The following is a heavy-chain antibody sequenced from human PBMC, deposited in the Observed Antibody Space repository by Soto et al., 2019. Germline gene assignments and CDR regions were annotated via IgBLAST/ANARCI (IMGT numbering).Heavy chain of an antibody. Sequence: GASVKVSCKASGYTFTCYGISWVRHAPGQGLEWMGWISAYNGNTNYAQKLQGRVTMTTDTSTSTAYMELRSLRSDDTAVYYCARSIGISSTSWRPWLDPSGQGTLVTVSS. D-gene: IGHD2-2*01. CDR1: GYTFTCYG. V-gene: IGHV1-18*01. J-gene: IGHJ5*02. CDR3: ARSIGISSTSWRPWLDP. CDR2: ISAYNGNT.